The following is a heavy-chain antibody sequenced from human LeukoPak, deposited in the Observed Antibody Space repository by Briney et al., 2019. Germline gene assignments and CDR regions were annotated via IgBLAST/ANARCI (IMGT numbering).Heavy chain of an antibody. CDR2: IYYSGST. CDR3: ARVRSTVTTKRGGAFDI. V-gene: IGHV4-39*07. J-gene: IGHJ3*02. Sequence: RASETLSLTCTVSGGSISSSSYYWGWIRQPPGKGLEWIGSIYYSGSTYYNPSLKSRVTISVDTSKNQFSLKLSSVTAADTAVYYCARVRSTVTTKRGGAFDIWGQGTMVTVSS. D-gene: IGHD4-17*01. CDR1: GGSISSSSYY.